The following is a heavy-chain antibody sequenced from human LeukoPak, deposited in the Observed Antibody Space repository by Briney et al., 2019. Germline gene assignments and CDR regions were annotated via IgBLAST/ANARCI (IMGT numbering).Heavy chain of an antibody. CDR2: ISSSSSYI. CDR3: ARWGSGDNWFDP. J-gene: IGHJ5*02. Sequence: PGGSLRLSCAASGFTFSSYSMNWVRQAPGKGLEWVSSISSSSSYIYYADSVKGRFTTSRDNAKNSLYLQMNSLRAEDTAVYYCARWGSGDNWFDPWGQGTLVTVSS. V-gene: IGHV3-21*01. CDR1: GFTFSSYS. D-gene: IGHD3-16*01.